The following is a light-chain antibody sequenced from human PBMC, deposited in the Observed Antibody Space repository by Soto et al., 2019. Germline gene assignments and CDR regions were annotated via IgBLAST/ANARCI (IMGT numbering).Light chain of an antibody. CDR2: DAS. CDR3: QQRSNWPRT. J-gene: IGKJ1*01. CDR1: QSVSSY. Sequence: EVVMTQSPATLSVSPGERATLSCGASQSVSSYLAWYQQKPGQAPRLLIYDASNRATGIPARFSGSGSGTDFTLTISSLEPEDFAVYYCQQRSNWPRTFGQGTKVDNK. V-gene: IGKV3-11*01.